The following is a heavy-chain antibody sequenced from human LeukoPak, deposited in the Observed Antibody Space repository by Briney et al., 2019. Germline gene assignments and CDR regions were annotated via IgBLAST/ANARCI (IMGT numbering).Heavy chain of an antibody. CDR1: AFTFSSYG. V-gene: IGHV3-30*18. CDR2: ISYDGSNN. J-gene: IGHJ4*02. D-gene: IGHD6-19*01. CDR3: AKDPGYSSGWLLDY. Sequence: PGRSLRLSCAASAFTFSSYGMHWVRQAPGKGLEWVAVISYDGSNNYYADSVKGRFAISRDNSKNTLYLQTSSLRAEDTAVCYCAKDPGYSSGWLLDYWGQGTLVTASS.